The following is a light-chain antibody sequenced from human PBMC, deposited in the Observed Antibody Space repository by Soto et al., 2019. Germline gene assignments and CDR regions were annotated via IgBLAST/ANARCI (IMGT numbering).Light chain of an antibody. Sequence: IVLTQSPGTLSLSPGERATLSCRASQSISLKYLAWYQQEPGQAPRLLIHGVSIRATGIPDRFSGSGSGTDFTLTISRLEPEDFAVYYCQLYSGSPWTFGQGTKV. J-gene: IGKJ1*01. CDR3: QLYSGSPWT. CDR2: GVS. CDR1: QSISLKY. V-gene: IGKV3-20*01.